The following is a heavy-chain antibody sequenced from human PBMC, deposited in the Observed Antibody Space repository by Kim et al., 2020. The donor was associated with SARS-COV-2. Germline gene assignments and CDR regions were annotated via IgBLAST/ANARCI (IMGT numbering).Heavy chain of an antibody. V-gene: IGHV4-34*01. CDR1: GGSFSGYY. CDR2: INHSGST. D-gene: IGHD6-13*01. CDR3: ARGGPSSSQGPLFDY. J-gene: IGHJ4*02. Sequence: SETLSLTCAVYGGSFSGYYWSWIRQPPGKGLEWIGEINHSGSTNYNPSLKSRVTISVDTSKNQFSLKLSSVTAADTAVYYCARGGPSSSQGPLFDYWGQGTLVTVSS.